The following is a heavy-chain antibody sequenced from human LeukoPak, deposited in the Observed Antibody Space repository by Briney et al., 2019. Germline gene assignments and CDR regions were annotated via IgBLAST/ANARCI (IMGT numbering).Heavy chain of an antibody. V-gene: IGHV4-34*01. CDR1: GGSFSGYY. CDR2: INHSGST. J-gene: IGHJ3*02. D-gene: IGHD3-22*01. CDR3: ARGGWLGTMIVVAARRARRYAFDI. Sequence: SETLSLTCAVYGGSFSGYYWSWIRQPPGKGLEWIGEINHSGSTNYNPSLKSRVTISVDTSKNQFSLKLSSVTAADTAVYYCARGGWLGTMIVVAARRARRYAFDIWGQGTMVTVSS.